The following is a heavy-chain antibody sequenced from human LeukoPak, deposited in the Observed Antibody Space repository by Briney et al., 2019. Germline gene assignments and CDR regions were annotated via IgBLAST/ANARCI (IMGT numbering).Heavy chain of an antibody. CDR2: INAGNGNT. CDR1: GYTFTSYA. D-gene: IGHD3-22*01. V-gene: IGHV1-3*01. Sequence: GASVKVSCKASGYTFTSYAMHWVRQAPGQRLEWMGWINAGNGNTKYSQKFQGRVTITRDTSASTAYMELSSLRSEDTAVYYCARDPDYYDSSGYGEGDYWGQGTLVTVSS. CDR3: ARDPDYYDSSGYGEGDY. J-gene: IGHJ4*02.